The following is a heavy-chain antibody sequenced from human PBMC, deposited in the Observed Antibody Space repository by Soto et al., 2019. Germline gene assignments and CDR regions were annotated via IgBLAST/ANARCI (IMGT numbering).Heavy chain of an antibody. Sequence: QPGGSLRLSCAASGFTFSSYWMSWVRQAPGKGLEWVANIKQDGSEKYYVDSVKGRFTISSDNAKNSLYLQMNSLRAEDTAVYYCARVFIAVAGLYFDSWGLGTLVTVSS. CDR2: IKQDGSEK. D-gene: IGHD6-19*01. V-gene: IGHV3-7*01. CDR1: GFTFSSYW. CDR3: ARVFIAVAGLYFDS. J-gene: IGHJ4*02.